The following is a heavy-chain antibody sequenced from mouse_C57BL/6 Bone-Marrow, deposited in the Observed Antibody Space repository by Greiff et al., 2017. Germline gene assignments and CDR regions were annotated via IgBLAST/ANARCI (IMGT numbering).Heavy chain of an antibody. CDR2: IYPRSGNT. V-gene: IGHV1-81*01. CDR3: ATLGPYYFDY. D-gene: IGHD4-1*01. Sequence: QVQLKESGAELARPGASVKLSCKASGYTFTSYGISWVKQRTGQGLEWIGEIYPRSGNTYYNEKFKGKATLTADKSSSTSYMELRSLTSEDSAVYFCATLGPYYFDYWGQGTTLTVSS. CDR1: GYTFTSYG. J-gene: IGHJ2*01.